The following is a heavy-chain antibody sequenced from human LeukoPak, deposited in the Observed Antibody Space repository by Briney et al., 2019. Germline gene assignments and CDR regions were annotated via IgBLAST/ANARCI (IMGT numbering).Heavy chain of an antibody. V-gene: IGHV3-30*02. Sequence: GGSLKLSCAASGFTFSTYGMHWVRQAPGKGLEWVAFIRYDGSNKYYADSVKGRFTISRDNSKNTLYLQMNSLRADDTAVYYCARRAGAYSHPYDYWGQGTLVTVSS. CDR3: ARRAGAYSHPYDY. J-gene: IGHJ4*02. D-gene: IGHD4/OR15-4a*01. CDR1: GFTFSTYG. CDR2: IRYDGSNK.